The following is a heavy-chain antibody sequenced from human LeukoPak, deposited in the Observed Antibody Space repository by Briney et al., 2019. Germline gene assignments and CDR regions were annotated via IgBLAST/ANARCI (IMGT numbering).Heavy chain of an antibody. Sequence: ASVKVSCKASGYTFTSYYMHWVRQAPGQGLEWMGIINPSGGSTSYAQKFQGRVTMTRDTSTSTVYMELSSLRSEGTAVYYCARVGFWSGYPGGRGMDVWGQGTTVTVSS. CDR2: INPSGGST. J-gene: IGHJ6*02. D-gene: IGHD3-3*01. CDR1: GYTFTSYY. V-gene: IGHV1-46*01. CDR3: ARVGFWSGYPGGRGMDV.